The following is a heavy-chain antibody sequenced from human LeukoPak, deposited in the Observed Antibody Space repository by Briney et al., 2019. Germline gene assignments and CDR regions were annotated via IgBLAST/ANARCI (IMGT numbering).Heavy chain of an antibody. CDR1: GFTFSSYA. Sequence: GGSLRLSCAASGFTFSSYAMNWVRQAPGKGLEWVSILYSGSSTYYADSVEGRFTISRDSSKNTLFLQMNDLRAEDTAVYYCARVGDHFHWYLDLWGRGTLVTVSS. CDR2: ILYSGSST. CDR3: ARVGDHFHWYLDL. V-gene: IGHV3-23*03. D-gene: IGHD3-3*02. J-gene: IGHJ2*01.